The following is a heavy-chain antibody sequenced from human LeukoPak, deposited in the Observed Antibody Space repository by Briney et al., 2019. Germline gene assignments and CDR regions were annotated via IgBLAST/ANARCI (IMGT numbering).Heavy chain of an antibody. CDR2: INHGGST. J-gene: IGHJ6*02. Sequence: SSETLSLTCAVYGGSFSGYYWSWIRQPPGKGLEWIGEINHGGSTNYNPSLKSRVTISVDTSKNQFSLKLSSVTAADTAVYYCARGPPQLILEWLLSDRGMDVWGQGTTVTVSS. CDR3: ARGPPQLILEWLLSDRGMDV. D-gene: IGHD3-3*01. CDR1: GGSFSGYY. V-gene: IGHV4-34*01.